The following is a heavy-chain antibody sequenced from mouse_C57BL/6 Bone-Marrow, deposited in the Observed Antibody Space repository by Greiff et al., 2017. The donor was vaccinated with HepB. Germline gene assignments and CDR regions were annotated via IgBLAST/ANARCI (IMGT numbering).Heavy chain of an antibody. CDR1: GYTFTSYG. Sequence: VKLQESGAELARPGASVKLSCKASGYTFTSYGISWVKQRTGQGLEWIGEIYPRSGNTYYNEKFKGKATLTADKSSSTAYMELRSLTSEDSAVYFCARDYYSNPWYFDVWGTGTTVTVSS. CDR2: IYPRSGNT. J-gene: IGHJ1*03. D-gene: IGHD2-5*01. V-gene: IGHV1-81*01. CDR3: ARDYYSNPWYFDV.